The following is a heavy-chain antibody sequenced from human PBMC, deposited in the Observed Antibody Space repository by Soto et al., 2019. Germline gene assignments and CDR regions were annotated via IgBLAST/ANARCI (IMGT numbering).Heavy chain of an antibody. CDR1: GGSIISYY. CDR2: IYYSGST. D-gene: IGHD4-17*01. V-gene: IGHV4-59*01. J-gene: IGHJ4*02. CDR3: ARVGDYWEGYFDD. Sequence: PSETLSVTCTVSGGSIISYYWSWIRQPPWKGLEWIGYIYYSGSTNYNPSLKSRVTISVDTSKNQFSLKLSSVTAADTAVYYCARVGDYWEGYFDDWGQGTLVTVS.